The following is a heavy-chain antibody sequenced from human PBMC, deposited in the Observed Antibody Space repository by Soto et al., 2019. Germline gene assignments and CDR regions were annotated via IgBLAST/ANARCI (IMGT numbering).Heavy chain of an antibody. CDR1: GFTFSGYA. CDR3: AKDIMIVVVITPSYGMDV. J-gene: IGHJ6*02. CDR2: ISGSGGST. V-gene: IGHV3-23*01. Sequence: GGSLRLSCAASGFTFSGYAVSWVRQAPGKGLEWVSAISGSGGSTYYADSVKGRFTISRDNSKNTLYLQMNSLRAEDTAVYYCAKDIMIVVVITPSYGMDVWGQGTTVTVSS. D-gene: IGHD3-22*01.